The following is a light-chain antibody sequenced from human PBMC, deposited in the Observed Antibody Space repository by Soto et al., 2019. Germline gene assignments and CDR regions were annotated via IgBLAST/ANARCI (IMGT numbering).Light chain of an antibody. CDR2: DAS. Sequence: DIQMTQSPSTLSASVGDRVTITCRASQSIGTWLAWYQQEPGKAPKLLIYDASTLESGVPSRFSGSGSGTEFTLIISSLQPDDFATYYCQQYDTYSMYTFGQGTKVDIK. J-gene: IGKJ2*01. V-gene: IGKV1-5*01. CDR3: QQYDTYSMYT. CDR1: QSIGTW.